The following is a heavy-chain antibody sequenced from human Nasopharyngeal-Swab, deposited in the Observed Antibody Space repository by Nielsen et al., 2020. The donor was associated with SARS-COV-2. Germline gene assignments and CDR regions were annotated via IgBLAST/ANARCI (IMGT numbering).Heavy chain of an antibody. D-gene: IGHD6-13*01. CDR3: ARGDSSSWTDDAFDI. CDR2: ISSSSSYI. CDR1: GFTFSSYN. J-gene: IGHJ3*02. V-gene: IGHV3-21*01. Sequence: GGSLRLSCAASGFTFSSYNMNWVRQTPGKGLEWVSSISSSSSYIYYADSVKGRFTISRDNAKNSLYLQMNSLRAEDTAVYYCARGDSSSWTDDAFDIWGQGTMVTVSS.